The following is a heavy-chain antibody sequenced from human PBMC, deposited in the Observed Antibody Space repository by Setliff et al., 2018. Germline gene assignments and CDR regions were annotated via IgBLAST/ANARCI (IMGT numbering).Heavy chain of an antibody. V-gene: IGHV1-2*02. Sequence: PSVKVSCKASGYTFTGYYIHWVRQAPGEGLEWMGCINVNSGDTNYAQKFQGRVIVTRDTSSSTAYMELRSLRPDDTAVYFCARGRIHDSSDYIGNWFDPWGQGTLVTVSS. CDR1: GYTFTGYY. J-gene: IGHJ5*02. D-gene: IGHD3-22*01. CDR2: INVNSGDT. CDR3: ARGRIHDSSDYIGNWFDP.